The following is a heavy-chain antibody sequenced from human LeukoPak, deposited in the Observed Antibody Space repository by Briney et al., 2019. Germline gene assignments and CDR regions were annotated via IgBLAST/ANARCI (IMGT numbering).Heavy chain of an antibody. CDR2: ISSSSSTI. CDR3: ARADYDFWSGYLNYFDY. J-gene: IGHJ4*02. D-gene: IGHD3-3*01. V-gene: IGHV3-48*01. CDR1: GFTFSSYS. Sequence: HPGGSLRLSCAASGFTFSSYSMNWVRQAPGKGLEWVSYISSSSSTIYYADSVKGRFTISRDNAKNSLYLQMNSLRAEDTAVYYCARADYDFWSGYLNYFDYWGQGTLVTVSS.